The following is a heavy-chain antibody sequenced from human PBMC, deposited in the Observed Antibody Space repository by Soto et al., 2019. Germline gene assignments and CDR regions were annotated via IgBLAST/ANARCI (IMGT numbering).Heavy chain of an antibody. CDR1: GFIVSSKH. Sequence: PGGSLRPSCAASGFIVSSKHMNWVRQAPGKGLEWVALMYSAGVTYYADPVKGRFTISRDNAKNTLLLQMNSLRVEDTAVDYCARGDYADDDDALDLWGPGTMVTVSS. J-gene: IGHJ3*01. CDR3: ARGDYADDDDALDL. V-gene: IGHV3-53*01. CDR2: MYSAGVT. D-gene: IGHD4-17*01.